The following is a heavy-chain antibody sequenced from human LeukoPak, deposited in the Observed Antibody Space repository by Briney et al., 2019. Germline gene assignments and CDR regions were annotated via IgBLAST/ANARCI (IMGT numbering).Heavy chain of an antibody. V-gene: IGHV4-59*08. CDR3: ARHYPYGSGSYSPFYFDY. Sequence: PSETLSLTCTVSDDSIRSYYWSWTRQPPGKGLEWIGYIYYSGSTNYNPSLKSRVTISVDTSKNQFSLKLSSVTAADTGVYYCARHYPYGSGSYSPFYFDYWGQGTLVTVSS. CDR1: DDSIRSYY. CDR2: IYYSGST. D-gene: IGHD3-10*01. J-gene: IGHJ4*02.